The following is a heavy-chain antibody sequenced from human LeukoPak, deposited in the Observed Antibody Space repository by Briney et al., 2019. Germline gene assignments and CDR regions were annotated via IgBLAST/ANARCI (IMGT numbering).Heavy chain of an antibody. Sequence: PSETLSLTCAVYGGSFSNYYWSWIRQSPGKGLEWIGEITHSGSTNYNPSLKSRVTISVDTSKNQFSLKLSSVTAADTAVYYCARRVASSSRVNWFDPWGQGTLVTVSS. D-gene: IGHD6-13*01. CDR2: ITHSGST. V-gene: IGHV4-34*01. CDR1: GGSFSNYY. CDR3: ARRVASSSRVNWFDP. J-gene: IGHJ5*02.